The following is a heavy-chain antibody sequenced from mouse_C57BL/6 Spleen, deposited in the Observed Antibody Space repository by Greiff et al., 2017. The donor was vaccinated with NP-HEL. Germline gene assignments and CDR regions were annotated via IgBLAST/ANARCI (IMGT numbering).Heavy chain of an antibody. CDR1: GYSITSGYY. CDR3: ARGGTKPAWFAY. V-gene: IGHV3-6*01. J-gene: IGHJ3*01. Sequence: ESGPGLVKPSQSLSLTCSVTGYSITSGYYWNWIRQFPGNKLEWMGYISYDGSNNYNPSLKTRISITRDTSKNQFFLKLNSVTTEDTATYYCARGGTKPAWFAYWGQGTLVTVSA. D-gene: IGHD3-3*01. CDR2: ISYDGSN.